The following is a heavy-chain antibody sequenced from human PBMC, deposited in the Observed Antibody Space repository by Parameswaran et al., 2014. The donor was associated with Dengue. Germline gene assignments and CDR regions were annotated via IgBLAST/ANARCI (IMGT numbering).Heavy chain of an antibody. V-gene: IGHV1-69*05. Sequence: SWVRQAPGQGLEWMGGIIPIFGTPNYAQKFQGRVTITTDESTSTAYMELSSLRSEDTAVYYCARGQYCSSTSCLYYFDYWGQGTLVTVSS. D-gene: IGHD2-2*01. J-gene: IGHJ4*02. CDR3: ARGQYCSSTSCLYYFDY. CDR2: IIPIFGTP.